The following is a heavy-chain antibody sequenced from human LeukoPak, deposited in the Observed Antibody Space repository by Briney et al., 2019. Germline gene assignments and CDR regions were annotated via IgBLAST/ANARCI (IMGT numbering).Heavy chain of an antibody. CDR1: GFTFSSYG. CDR2: ISYDGSNK. CDR3: AKDRAIAVSARGNWFDP. V-gene: IGHV3-30*18. Sequence: PGGSLRLSCAASGFTFSSYGMHWVRQAPGKGLEWVAVISYDGSNKYYADSVKGRFTISRDNSKNTLYLQMNSLRAEDTAIYYCAKDRAIAVSARGNWFDPWGQGTLVTVSS. J-gene: IGHJ5*02. D-gene: IGHD6-19*01.